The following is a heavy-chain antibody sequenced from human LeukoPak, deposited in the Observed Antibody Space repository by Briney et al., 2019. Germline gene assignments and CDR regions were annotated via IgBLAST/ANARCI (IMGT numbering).Heavy chain of an antibody. CDR3: AKAHIYYDILTGFDY. V-gene: IGHV3-23*01. CDR1: GFTFSSYA. D-gene: IGHD3-9*01. J-gene: IGHJ4*02. Sequence: PGGSLRLSCAASGFTFSSYAMSWVRQAPGKGLEWVSAISGSGGSTYYADSVKGRFTISRDNSKNTLYLQMNSLRAEDTAVYYCAKAHIYYDILTGFDYWGQGTLVTVSS. CDR2: ISGSGGST.